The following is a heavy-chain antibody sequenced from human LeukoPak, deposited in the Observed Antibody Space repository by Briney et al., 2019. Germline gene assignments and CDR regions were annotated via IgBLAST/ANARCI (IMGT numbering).Heavy chain of an antibody. CDR2: IYYSGST. D-gene: IGHD4-17*01. CDR3: ARDSRRMTTNDAFDI. J-gene: IGHJ3*02. Sequence: PSETLSLTCIVSGGSISRGGYYWSWIRQHPGKGLEWIGYIYYSGSTYYNPSLKSRVTISVDTSKNQFSLKLSSVTAADTAVYYCARDSRRMTTNDAFDIWGQGTMVTVSS. V-gene: IGHV4-31*03. CDR1: GGSISRGGYY.